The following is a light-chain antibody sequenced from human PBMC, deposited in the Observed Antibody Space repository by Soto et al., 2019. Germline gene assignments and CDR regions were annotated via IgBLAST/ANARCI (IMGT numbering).Light chain of an antibody. CDR2: AAS. CDR3: QQSYSTLCT. J-gene: IGKJ3*01. V-gene: IGKV1-39*01. CDR1: QTIIRY. Sequence: DIQMTQSPSSLSASVGDRVTITCRASQTIIRYLNWNQQKPGRAPNLLIYAASSSQRGVPSRFSGSRSWTDFTLTISSLEPEDFATYYCQQSYSTLCTFGPGSKVVIK.